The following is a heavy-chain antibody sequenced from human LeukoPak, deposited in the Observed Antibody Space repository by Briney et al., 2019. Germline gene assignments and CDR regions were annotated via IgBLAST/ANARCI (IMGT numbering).Heavy chain of an antibody. D-gene: IGHD3-9*01. Sequence: SETLSLTCTVSGYSISSGYYWAWIRQPPGKGLEWIGSVYHSGSTYYSPSLRSRVTISMDTSKNQLFLRLNSVTAADTAVYYCARLYDILTGYYYYFDYWGQGTLATVSS. CDR3: ARLYDILTGYYYYFDY. V-gene: IGHV4-38-2*02. CDR2: VYHSGST. J-gene: IGHJ4*02. CDR1: GYSISSGYY.